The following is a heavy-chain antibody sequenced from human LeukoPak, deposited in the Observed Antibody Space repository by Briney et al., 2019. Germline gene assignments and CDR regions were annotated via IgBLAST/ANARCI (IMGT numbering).Heavy chain of an antibody. CDR1: GFTFSSYW. CDR3: ARDPRGSYRYFDY. D-gene: IGHD1-26*01. V-gene: IGHV3-74*01. CDR2: INSDGIST. Sequence: GGSLRLSCAASGFTFSSYWMHWVRQAPGKGLVWVSRINSDGISTTYADSVKGRFTISRDNAKNTLYLQMNSLRAEDTAVYYCARDPRGSYRYFDYWGQGTLVTVSS. J-gene: IGHJ4*02.